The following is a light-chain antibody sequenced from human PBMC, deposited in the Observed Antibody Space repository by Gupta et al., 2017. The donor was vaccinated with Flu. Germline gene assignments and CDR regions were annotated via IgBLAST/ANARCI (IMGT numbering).Light chain of an antibody. J-gene: IGKJ2*01. CDR2: NAS. V-gene: IGKV1-39*01. CDR3: QKRDNTPYS. Sequence: DSQMTQSPSSLSAAVGDRATITCRAGRRMKSHNLNWYQIKPGKAPKVLIYNASTLASGVPSRFSGSGSGTDFTLTVSGLQPEDFATYYCQKRDNTPYSFGQGTKVEIK. CDR1: RRMKSHN.